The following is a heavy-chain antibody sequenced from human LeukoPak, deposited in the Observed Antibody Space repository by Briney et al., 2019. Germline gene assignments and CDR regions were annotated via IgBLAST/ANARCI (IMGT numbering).Heavy chain of an antibody. Sequence: SETLSLTCTVSGGSISSSSYYWGWIRQPPGKGLEWIGSTYYSGSTYYNPSLKSRVTISVDTSKNQFSLKLSSVTAADTAVYYCARLGIQLWLRDFDYWGQGTLVTVPS. CDR2: TYYSGST. CDR3: ARLGIQLWLRDFDY. CDR1: GGSISSSSYY. J-gene: IGHJ4*02. V-gene: IGHV4-39*01. D-gene: IGHD5-18*01.